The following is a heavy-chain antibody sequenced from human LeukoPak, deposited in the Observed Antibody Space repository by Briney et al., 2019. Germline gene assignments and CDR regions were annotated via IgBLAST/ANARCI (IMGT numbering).Heavy chain of an antibody. CDR3: ARVSCSGGSCYSWDFDY. J-gene: IGHJ4*02. CDR2: IYTSGST. Sequence: PSETLSLTCTVSGNSFGDYYWSWIRQPAGKGLEWIGRIYTSGSTTYNPSLKSRVTMSVDTSKNQFSLKLSSVTAADTAVYYCARVSCSGGSCYSWDFDYWGQGTLVTVSS. D-gene: IGHD2-15*01. V-gene: IGHV4-4*07. CDR1: GNSFGDYY.